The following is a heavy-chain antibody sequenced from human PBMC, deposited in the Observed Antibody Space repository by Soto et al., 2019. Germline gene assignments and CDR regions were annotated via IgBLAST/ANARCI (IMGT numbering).Heavy chain of an antibody. Sequence: EVQLLESGGGLVQPGGSLRLSCAASGFTFSNYAMSWVRQAPGKGLEWVSGISGSGSSTYYADSVKGRITISRDNSKTTLFLKMNSLRAEDTAVYHCARYCISSSCSPYHYYAMDVWGQGTTVTVSS. CDR1: GFTFSNYA. D-gene: IGHD2-15*01. CDR2: ISGSGSST. V-gene: IGHV3-23*01. CDR3: ARYCISSSCSPYHYYAMDV. J-gene: IGHJ6*02.